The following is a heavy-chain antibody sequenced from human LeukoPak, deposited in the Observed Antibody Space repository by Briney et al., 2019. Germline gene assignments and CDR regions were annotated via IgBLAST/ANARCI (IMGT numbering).Heavy chain of an antibody. CDR2: IYYSGST. CDR3: ARGSNYDILTGYCFDY. CDR1: GGSISSSSYY. V-gene: IGHV4-39*07. Sequence: PSETLSLTCTVSGGSISSSSYYWGWIRQPPGKRLEWIGSIYYSGSTYYNPSLKSRVTISVDTPKNQFSLKLSSVTAADTAVYYCARGSNYDILTGYCFDYWGQGTLVTVSS. D-gene: IGHD3-9*01. J-gene: IGHJ4*02.